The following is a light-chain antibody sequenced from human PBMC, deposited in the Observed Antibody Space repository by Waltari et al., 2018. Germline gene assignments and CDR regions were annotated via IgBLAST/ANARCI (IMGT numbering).Light chain of an antibody. CDR2: KTS. Sequence: DIQMTQSPSTLSASVGARVTITCRASHSISIWLAWYQQKPGKAPNLLIYKTSSLQSGVPSRFSGSGSGTEFTLTISSLQPDVATYFCQQYSGSPWTFGQGTKVEI. CDR3: QQYSGSPWT. V-gene: IGKV1-5*03. CDR1: HSISIW. J-gene: IGKJ1*01.